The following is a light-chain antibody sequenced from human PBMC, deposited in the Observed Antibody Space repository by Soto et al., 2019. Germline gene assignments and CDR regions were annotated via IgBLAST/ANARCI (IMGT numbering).Light chain of an antibody. Sequence: QSALTQPASVSGSPGQSITISCTGTSSDVGGYNYVSWYQQHPGKAPKLMIYEVSNRPSGVSNRFSGSKSGNTASLTISGLQAEDEDDYYCSSYTSSSLDYVFGTGTKLTVL. CDR3: SSYTSSSLDYV. V-gene: IGLV2-14*01. CDR2: EVS. CDR1: SSDVGGYNY. J-gene: IGLJ1*01.